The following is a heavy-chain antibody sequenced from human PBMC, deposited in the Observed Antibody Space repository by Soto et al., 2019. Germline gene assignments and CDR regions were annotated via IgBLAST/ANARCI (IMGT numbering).Heavy chain of an antibody. Sequence: GGSLRLSCTASGFTFGDYAMSWFRQAPGKGLEWVGFIRSKAYGGTTEYAASVKGRFTISRDDSKSIAYLQMNSLKTEGTAVYYCTRVRGWELPDYWGQGTLVTVSS. CDR2: IRSKAYGGTT. CDR1: GFTFGDYA. CDR3: TRVRGWELPDY. D-gene: IGHD1-26*01. V-gene: IGHV3-49*03. J-gene: IGHJ4*02.